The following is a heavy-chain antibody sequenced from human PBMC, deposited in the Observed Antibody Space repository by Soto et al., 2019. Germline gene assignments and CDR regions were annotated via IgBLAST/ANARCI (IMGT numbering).Heavy chain of an antibody. V-gene: IGHV3-74*01. D-gene: IGHD3-22*01. CDR2: INNDGSNT. J-gene: IGHJ3*01. CDR1: GFTFSSYW. Sequence: EVQLVESGGGLVQPGGSLRLSCAASGFTFSSYWMHWVRQAPGKGLVWVSRINNDGSNTNYADSVKGRFTTSRDNAKNTLYLQMNSLRAEDTAVYYCASNPSGGYRFDVWGQGTMVTVSS. CDR3: ASNPSGGYRFDV.